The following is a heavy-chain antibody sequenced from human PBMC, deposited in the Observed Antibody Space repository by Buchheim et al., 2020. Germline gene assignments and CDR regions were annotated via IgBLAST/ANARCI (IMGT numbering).Heavy chain of an antibody. CDR2: ISYDGRNR. D-gene: IGHD3-16*02. CDR1: GFDFGAYA. V-gene: IGHV3-30*18. Sequence: QEQLVQSGGGVVQPGRSLSLSCGASGFDFGAYAMHWVRQAPGKGLEWLTVISYDGRNRWYRDSVKGRFTVSRDNSQKSLHLQMNSLRPEDSAVYYCAKDVRLGQLSNLKVYGMDVWGHGTT. J-gene: IGHJ6*02. CDR3: AKDVRLGQLSNLKVYGMDV.